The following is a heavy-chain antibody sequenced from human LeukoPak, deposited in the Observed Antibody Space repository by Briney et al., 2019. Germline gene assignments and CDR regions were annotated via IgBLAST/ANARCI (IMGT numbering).Heavy chain of an antibody. V-gene: IGHV1-2*02. CDR1: GYTFTVRY. CDR3: ARDHDYGPDY. D-gene: IGHD4/OR15-4a*01. J-gene: IGHJ4*02. Sequence: ASVKVSCEASGYTFTVRYLHWLRQAPGQGLEWMGWIKPDSGATNFAQNFQGRVTMTSDTSINTAYMELSSLTSDDTAMYYCARDHDYGPDYWGQGTLVTVSA. CDR2: IKPDSGAT.